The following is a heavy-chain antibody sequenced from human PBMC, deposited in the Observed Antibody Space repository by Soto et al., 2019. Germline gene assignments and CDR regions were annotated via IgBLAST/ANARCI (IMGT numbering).Heavy chain of an antibody. Sequence: SLRLSCAASGFTFSDSYMSWIRQAPGKGLEWISYITFSGNTVYYADSLKGRFTISRDNAKNSLYLQMNRLRAEDTAVYYCAKDRAGIVSGTNFDYWGQGALVTVSS. D-gene: IGHD6-13*01. CDR1: GFTFSDSY. CDR2: ITFSGNTV. J-gene: IGHJ4*02. CDR3: AKDRAGIVSGTNFDY. V-gene: IGHV3-11*01.